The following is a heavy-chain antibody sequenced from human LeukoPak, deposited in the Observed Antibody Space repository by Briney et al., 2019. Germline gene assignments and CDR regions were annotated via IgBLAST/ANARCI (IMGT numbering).Heavy chain of an antibody. CDR2: IYYSGST. J-gene: IGHJ4*02. D-gene: IGHD4-11*01. V-gene: IGHV4-39*01. CDR3: ARHYSNYGFCDY. CDR1: GGSISSGNNY. Sequence: SETLSLTCTVSGGSISSGNNYWGWIRQPPGKGLEWIGSIYYSGSTYYNPSLKSRVTISVDTSKNQFSLKLSSVTAADTAVYYCARHYSNYGFCDYWGQGTLVTVSS.